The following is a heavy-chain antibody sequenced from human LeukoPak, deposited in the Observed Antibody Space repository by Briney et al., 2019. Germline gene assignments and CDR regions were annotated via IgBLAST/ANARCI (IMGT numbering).Heavy chain of an antibody. Sequence: KPSETLSLTCTVSGVSISSYYWSWIRQPPGKGLEWIGYIYYSGSTNYNPSLKSRVTISVDASKNQFSLKVSSVTAADTAVYYCARGELGVVTITSDYYYHMDVWGKGTTVTVSS. D-gene: IGHD5-12*01. J-gene: IGHJ6*03. CDR2: IYYSGST. V-gene: IGHV4-59*12. CDR1: GVSISSYY. CDR3: ARGELGVVTITSDYYYHMDV.